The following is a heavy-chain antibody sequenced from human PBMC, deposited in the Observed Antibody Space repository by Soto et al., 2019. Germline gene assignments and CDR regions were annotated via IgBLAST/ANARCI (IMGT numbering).Heavy chain of an antibody. CDR3: ALGGGTSHYYYYYGMDV. Sequence: GGSLRLSCAASGFTFSSYAMSWVRQAPGKGLEWVSAISGSGGSTYYADSVKGRFTISRDNSKNTLYLQMNSLRAEDTAVYYCALGGGTSHYYYYYGMDVWGQGTTVTVSS. CDR2: ISGSGGST. D-gene: IGHD3-16*01. V-gene: IGHV3-23*01. CDR1: GFTFSSYA. J-gene: IGHJ6*02.